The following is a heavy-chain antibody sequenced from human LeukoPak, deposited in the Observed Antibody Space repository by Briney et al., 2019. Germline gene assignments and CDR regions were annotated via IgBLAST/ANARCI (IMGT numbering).Heavy chain of an antibody. Sequence: KPSETLSLTCTVSGGSISRSSYYWGWIRQPPGKGLEWIGSIYYSGSTYYNPSLKSRVTISVDTSKNQFSLKLSSVTAADTAVYYCPRQSGMKATYYFDYWGQGTLVTVSS. CDR1: GGSISRSSYY. V-gene: IGHV4-39*01. CDR3: PRQSGMKATYYFDY. D-gene: IGHD6-13*01. CDR2: IYYSGST. J-gene: IGHJ4*02.